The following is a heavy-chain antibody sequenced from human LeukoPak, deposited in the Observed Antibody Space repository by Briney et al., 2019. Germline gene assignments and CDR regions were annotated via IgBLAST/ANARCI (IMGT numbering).Heavy chain of an antibody. CDR2: IYSGGST. V-gene: IGHV3-66*01. J-gene: IGHJ3*02. Sequence: GGSLRLSCAASGFTVSSNYMSWVRQAPGKGLEWVSVIYSGGSTYYAHSVKGRFTISRDDSKNSLYLQMTSLRAEDTAVYYCARERHIYCSSTSCLHDAFDIWGQRTMVTVSS. CDR3: ARERHIYCSSTSCLHDAFDI. D-gene: IGHD2-2*01. CDR1: GFTVSSNY.